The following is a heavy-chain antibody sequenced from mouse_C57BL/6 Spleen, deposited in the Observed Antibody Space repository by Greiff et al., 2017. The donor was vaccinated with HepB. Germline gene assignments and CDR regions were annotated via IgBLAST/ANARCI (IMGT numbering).Heavy chain of an antibody. Sequence: DVHLVESGGGLVKPGGSLKLSCAASGFTFSDYGMHWVRQAPEKGLEWVAYISSGSSTIYYADTVKGRFTISRDNAKNTLFLQMTSLRSEDTAMYYCAKGYYAWFAYWGQGTLVTVSA. CDR3: AKGYYAWFAY. CDR1: GFTFSDYG. V-gene: IGHV5-17*01. CDR2: ISSGSSTI. D-gene: IGHD1-1*01. J-gene: IGHJ3*01.